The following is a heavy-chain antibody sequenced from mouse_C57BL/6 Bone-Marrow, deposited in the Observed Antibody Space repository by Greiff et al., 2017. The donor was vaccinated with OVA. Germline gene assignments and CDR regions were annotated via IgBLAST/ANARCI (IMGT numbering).Heavy chain of an antibody. CDR2: IHPNSGST. CDR3: ARRGDDRYDYAIDY. Sequence: QVQLQQPGAELVKPGASVKLSCKASGYTFTSYWMHWVKQRPGQGLEWIGMIHPNSGSTNYNEKFKSKATLTVDKSSSTAYLHISSLTSEYSAVYDCARRGDDRYDYAIDYWGQGTSVTVSA. D-gene: IGHD2-12*01. J-gene: IGHJ4*01. V-gene: IGHV1-64*01. CDR1: GYTFTSYW.